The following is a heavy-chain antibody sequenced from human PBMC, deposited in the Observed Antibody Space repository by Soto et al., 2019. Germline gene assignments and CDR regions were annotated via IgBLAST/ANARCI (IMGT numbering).Heavy chain of an antibody. J-gene: IGHJ4*02. CDR2: INHSGST. V-gene: IGHV4-34*01. CDR3: ASRGIYYYGSGSYIIDY. Sequence: SETLSLTCAVYGGSFSGYYWSWIRQPPGKGLEWIGEINHSGSTNYNPSLKSRVTISVDTSKNQISLKLSSVTAADTAVYYCASRGIYYYGSGSYIIDYWGQGTLVTVSS. CDR1: GGSFSGYY. D-gene: IGHD3-10*01.